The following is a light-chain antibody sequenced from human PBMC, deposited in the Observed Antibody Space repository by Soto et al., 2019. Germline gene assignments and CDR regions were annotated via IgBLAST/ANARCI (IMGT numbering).Light chain of an antibody. V-gene: IGKV3-15*01. CDR1: QSLRATY. CDR2: GAS. CDR3: QQYNNWPPST. Sequence: VLTQSPETLSLSPGETATLSCRASQSLRATYVAWYQQRPGQAPRLLIYGASTRATGIPARFSGSGSGTEFTLTISSLQSEDFAVYYCQQYNNWPPSTFGQGTKVDI. J-gene: IGKJ2*02.